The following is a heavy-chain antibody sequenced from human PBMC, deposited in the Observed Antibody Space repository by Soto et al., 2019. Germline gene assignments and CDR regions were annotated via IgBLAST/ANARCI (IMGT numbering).Heavy chain of an antibody. CDR1: GFTFSSYS. J-gene: IGHJ4*02. Sequence: EVQLVESGGGLVKPGGSLRLSCAASGFTFSSYSMNWVRQAPGKGVEWVSSISSSSSYIYYADSVKGRFTISRDNAKNSLYLQMNSLRAEDTAVYYCARDRDTICGVVTPPDYWGQGTLVTVSS. CDR3: ARDRDTICGVVTPPDY. CDR2: ISSSSSYI. V-gene: IGHV3-21*01. D-gene: IGHD3-3*01.